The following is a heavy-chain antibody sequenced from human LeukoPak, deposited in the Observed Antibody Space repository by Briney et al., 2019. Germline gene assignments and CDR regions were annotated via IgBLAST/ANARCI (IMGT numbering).Heavy chain of an antibody. CDR3: VRGDSHKSDWYNN. CDR1: GFRFSSYA. CDR2: MLYDGSTK. V-gene: IGHV3-30-3*01. J-gene: IGHJ4*02. Sequence: GGSLRLSCAASGFRFSSYAMHWVRQAPSKGLEWVAVMLYDGSTKYYADSVKGRFTISRDDSKNTLYLQMNSLRAEDTAVYYCVRGDSHKSDWYNNWGQGTLVTVSS. D-gene: IGHD6-19*01.